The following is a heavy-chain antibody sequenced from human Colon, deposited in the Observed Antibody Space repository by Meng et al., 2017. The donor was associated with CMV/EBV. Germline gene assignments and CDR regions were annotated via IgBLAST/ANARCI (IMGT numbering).Heavy chain of an antibody. V-gene: IGHV1-8*02. Sequence: ASAQVSCKASGYTFTSYDIIWVRQATGHGLEWMGWMNPNSGNTGYAQKFQGRVTITRNTSISTAYMELSSMRSDDTAVYYGASLYEILTGYYSASRDRPSPLDYWGQGTLVTVSS. J-gene: IGHJ4*02. CDR3: ASLYEILTGYYSASRDRPSPLDY. CDR2: MNPNSGNT. D-gene: IGHD3-9*01. CDR1: GYTFTSYD.